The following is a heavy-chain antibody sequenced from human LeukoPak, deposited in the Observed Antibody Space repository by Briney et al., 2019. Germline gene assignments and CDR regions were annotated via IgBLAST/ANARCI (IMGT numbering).Heavy chain of an antibody. V-gene: IGHV4-39*07. Sequence: PSETLSLTCTVSGGSISSSGYYWGWIRQPPGKGLEWIGSIYYSGSTYYNPSLKSRVTISVDTSKNQFSLKLSSVTAADTAVYYCARDLVSNWFDPWGQGTLVTVSS. CDR2: IYYSGST. CDR3: ARDLVSNWFDP. CDR1: GGSISSSGYY. J-gene: IGHJ5*02.